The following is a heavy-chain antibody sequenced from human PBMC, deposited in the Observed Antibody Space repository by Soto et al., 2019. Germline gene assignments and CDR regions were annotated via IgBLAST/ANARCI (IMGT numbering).Heavy chain of an antibody. CDR1: GYTFTSYD. J-gene: IGHJ6*03. CDR3: ARIPRVTTYYDFLSGYPPHMDV. CDR2: MNPNSGNT. Sequence: ASVKVSCKASGYTFTSYDINWVRQATGQGLEWMGWMNPNSGNTGYAQKFQGRVTMTRNTSISTAYMELSSLRSEDTAVYYCARIPRVTTYYDFLSGYPPHMDVWGKGTTVTVSS. D-gene: IGHD3-3*01. V-gene: IGHV1-8*01.